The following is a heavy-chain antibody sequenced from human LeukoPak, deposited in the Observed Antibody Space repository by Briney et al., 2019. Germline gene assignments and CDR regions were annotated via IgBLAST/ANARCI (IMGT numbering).Heavy chain of an antibody. CDR3: AREAVVVVAATPEEYDAFDI. V-gene: IGHV3-20*04. CDR2: INWNGGST. CDR1: GFTFDDYG. Sequence: GGSLRHSCAASGFTFDDYGMSWVRQAPGKGLEWVSGINWNGGSTGYADSVKGRFTISRDNAKNSLYLQMNSLRAEDTALYYCAREAVVVVAATPEEYDAFDIWGQGTMVTVSS. D-gene: IGHD2-15*01. J-gene: IGHJ3*02.